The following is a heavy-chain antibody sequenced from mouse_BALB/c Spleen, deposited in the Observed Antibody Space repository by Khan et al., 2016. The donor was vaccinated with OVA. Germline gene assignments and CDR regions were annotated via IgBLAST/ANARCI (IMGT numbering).Heavy chain of an antibody. CDR1: GDSITSGY. CDR2: ISYSGST. V-gene: IGHV3-8*02. Sequence: VQLKQSGPSLVKPSQSLSLTCSVTGDSITSGYWNWFWKFPGNKLEYMGYISYSGSTYYNPSLKSRISITRDTSKNQYYMLLNSVTTDDTATYYCARWGRDDGWGQGTLVTVSA. D-gene: IGHD2-14*01. J-gene: IGHJ3*01. CDR3: ARWGRDDG.